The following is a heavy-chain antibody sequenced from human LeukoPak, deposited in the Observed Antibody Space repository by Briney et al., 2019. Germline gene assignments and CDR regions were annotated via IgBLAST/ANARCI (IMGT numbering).Heavy chain of an antibody. CDR1: GFSFSSYE. CDR3: ARASAVAGTRHY. D-gene: IGHD6-19*01. CDR2: ISSSSSYR. V-gene: IGHV3-21*01. J-gene: IGHJ4*02. Sequence: GGSLRLSCAASGFSFSSYEMNWVRQAPGKGLEWVSSISSSSSYRYYADSVKGRFTISRDNAKNSLYLQMNSLRAEDTAVYYCARASAVAGTRHYWGQGTLVTVSS.